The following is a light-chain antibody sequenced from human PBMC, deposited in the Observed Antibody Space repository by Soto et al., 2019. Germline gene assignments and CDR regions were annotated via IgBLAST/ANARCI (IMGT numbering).Light chain of an antibody. CDR2: AAS. CDR3: QQAIHFPLA. J-gene: IGKJ4*01. Sequence: DIPMTQSPSSVSASVGDSVTITCRASQGIDSWLAWYQQKPGNAPKLLISAASNLQSGVPARFSGSGSGTEFTLTINSLQPEDFATYFCQQAIHFPLAFGGGTKVEI. CDR1: QGIDSW. V-gene: IGKV1-12*01.